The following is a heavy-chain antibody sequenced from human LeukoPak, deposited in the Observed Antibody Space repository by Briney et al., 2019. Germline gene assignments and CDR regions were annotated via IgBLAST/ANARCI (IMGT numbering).Heavy chain of an antibody. CDR3: AKGESITSAWFDS. CDR1: GFTFSNYG. CDR2: ISSDEINE. J-gene: IGHJ5*01. Sequence: GGSLRLSCAVSGFTFSNYGMHWVRQAPGKGLEWVAVISSDEINEYYADSVKGRFTISRDNSKNTLYLQINSLRGEDTAVYYCAKGESITSAWFDSWGQGTLVTVSS. V-gene: IGHV3-30*18. D-gene: IGHD5-24*01.